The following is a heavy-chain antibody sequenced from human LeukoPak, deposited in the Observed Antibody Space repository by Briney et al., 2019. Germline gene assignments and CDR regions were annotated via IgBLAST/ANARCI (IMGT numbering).Heavy chain of an antibody. D-gene: IGHD2-2*01. J-gene: IGHJ4*02. CDR1: GFTFSSYW. CDR2: ISYDGGDP. Sequence: PGGSLRLSCAASGFTFSSYWMHWVRQAPGKGLVWVSRISYDGGDPSYADSVKGRFTISRDNAKNTLYLQMNSLTAEDTAVYYCAKGGVPVVSPAVNWGQGTLVTVSS. CDR3: AKGGVPVVSPAVN. V-gene: IGHV3-74*01.